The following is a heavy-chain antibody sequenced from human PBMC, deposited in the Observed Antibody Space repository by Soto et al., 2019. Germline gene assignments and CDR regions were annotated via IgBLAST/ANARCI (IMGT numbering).Heavy chain of an antibody. Sequence: GASVKVSCKASGYTFTSYGISWVRQAPGQGLEWMGWISAYNGNTNYAQKLQGRVTMTTDTSTSTAYMELRSLRSDDTAVYYCARDPRVGEVREVPDYWGQGTLVTVSS. CDR3: ARDPRVGEVREVPDY. D-gene: IGHD3-16*01. CDR1: GYTFTSYG. J-gene: IGHJ4*02. V-gene: IGHV1-18*01. CDR2: ISAYNGNT.